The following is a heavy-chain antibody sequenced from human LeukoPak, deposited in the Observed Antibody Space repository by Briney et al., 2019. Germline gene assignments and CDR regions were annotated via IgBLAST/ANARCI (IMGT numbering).Heavy chain of an antibody. J-gene: IGHJ4*02. CDR3: ARDVNGYRDY. CDR1: GFTFSSYW. CDR2: IKQDGSEN. Sequence: PGGSLRLSCTASGFTFSSYWTTWVRQAPGKGLEWVANIKQDGSENYYVDSVTGRFTISRDNAKNSLYLQMNSLRGEDTAVYYCARDVNGYRDYWGQGTLVTVSS. V-gene: IGHV3-7*01. D-gene: IGHD2-8*01.